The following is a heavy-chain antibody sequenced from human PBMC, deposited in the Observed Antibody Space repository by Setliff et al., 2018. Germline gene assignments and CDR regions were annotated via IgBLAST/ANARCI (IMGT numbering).Heavy chain of an antibody. CDR1: GFNFRNSA. D-gene: IGHD3-9*01. Sequence: PGGSLRLSCAASGFNFRNSAMNWVRQAPGKGLEWVAFIRNDGTEKFHADPVKGRFTVSRDNSKNTVFLQMNSLTTDDTAVYYCAKVDQFDLEGLDYWGQGALVTVSS. CDR3: AKVDQFDLEGLDY. J-gene: IGHJ4*02. CDR2: IRNDGTEK. V-gene: IGHV3-30*02.